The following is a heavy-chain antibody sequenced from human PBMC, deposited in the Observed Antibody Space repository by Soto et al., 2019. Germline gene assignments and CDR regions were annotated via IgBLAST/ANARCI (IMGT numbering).Heavy chain of an antibody. CDR3: AMSLWFGNTPNWFDP. D-gene: IGHD3-10*01. CDR1: GGSISSSSYY. V-gene: IGHV4-39*01. CDR2: IYYSGHT. J-gene: IGHJ5*02. Sequence: QLQLQESGPGLVKPSETLSLTCNVSGGSISSSSYYWGWIRQPPGKGLEWIASIYYSGHTYYNPSLKSRVTISVDTSTNRSSLKLSSVTAADTAVYYCAMSLWFGNTPNWFDPWGQGTLVTVSS.